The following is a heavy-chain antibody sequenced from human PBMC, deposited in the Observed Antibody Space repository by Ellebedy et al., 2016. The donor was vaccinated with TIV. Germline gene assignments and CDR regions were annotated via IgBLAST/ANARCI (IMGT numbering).Heavy chain of an antibody. Sequence: GESLKISXAASGFTFSSYDMHWVRQGADKGLEWVSGIGTAGDTYYPDSVKGRFTISRENGKNSLYLQMNSLRAGDTAVYYCARRAGAEFTRYFYFWGRGTLVTVSS. CDR2: IGTAGDT. CDR3: ARRAGAEFTRYFYF. V-gene: IGHV3-13*01. D-gene: IGHD1-1*01. CDR1: GFTFSSYD. J-gene: IGHJ2*01.